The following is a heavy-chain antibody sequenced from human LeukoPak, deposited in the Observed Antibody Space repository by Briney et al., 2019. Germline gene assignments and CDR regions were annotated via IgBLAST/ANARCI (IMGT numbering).Heavy chain of an antibody. CDR3: ASTVGRYCSSTSCYRGDYYYYYMDA. D-gene: IGHD2-2*01. Sequence: SVKVSCKASGGTFSSYAISWVRQAPGQGLEWMGGIIPIFGTANYAQKFQGRVTITADESASTAYMELSSLRSEDTAVYYCASTVGRYCSSTSCYRGDYYYYYMDAWGKGTTVTISS. J-gene: IGHJ6*03. V-gene: IGHV1-69*13. CDR1: GGTFSSYA. CDR2: IIPIFGTA.